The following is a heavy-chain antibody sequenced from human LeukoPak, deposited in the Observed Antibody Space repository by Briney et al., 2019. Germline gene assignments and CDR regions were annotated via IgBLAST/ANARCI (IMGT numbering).Heavy chain of an antibody. V-gene: IGHV1-46*01. Sequence: ASVKVSFKASGYTFTTYYMHWVRQAPGQGLEWMGIINPSGGSTSYAQKFQGRVTMTRDTSTSTVYMELSSLRSEDTAVYYCARVSSSSHYYYYYGMDVWGQGTTVTVSS. D-gene: IGHD2-2*01. J-gene: IGHJ6*02. CDR3: ARVSSSSHYYYYYGMDV. CDR2: INPSGGST. CDR1: GYTFTTYY.